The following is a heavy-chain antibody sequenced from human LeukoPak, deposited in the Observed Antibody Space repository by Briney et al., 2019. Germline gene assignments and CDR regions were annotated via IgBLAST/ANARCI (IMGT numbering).Heavy chain of an antibody. D-gene: IGHD1-7*01. CDR1: GGSFSGYF. J-gene: IGHJ6*03. V-gene: IGHV4-34*09. CDR2: VSQSGDT. CDR3: ARDRAGTEDYYYYYYMDV. Sequence: SETLSLTCAVYGGSFSGYFCSWIRQSPGKDLEWIGEVSQSGDTYYNPSLTSRVTISVDTSKNQFSLKLSSVTAADTAVYYCARDRAGTEDYYYYYYMDVWGKGTTVTVSS.